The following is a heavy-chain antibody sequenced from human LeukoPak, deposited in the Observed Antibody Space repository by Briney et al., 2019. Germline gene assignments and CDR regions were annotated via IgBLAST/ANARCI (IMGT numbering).Heavy chain of an antibody. CDR2: IKQDGSEK. CDR3: AKGGPSYPYFYGMDV. CDR1: GFTFSSYW. V-gene: IGHV3-7*03. J-gene: IGHJ6*02. D-gene: IGHD3-10*01. Sequence: GGSLRLSCAASGFTFSSYWMSWVRQAPGKGLEWVANIKQDGSEKYYVDSVKGRFSISRDNTKGSLFLQLNSLRAEDTAVYYCAKGGPSYPYFYGMDVWGQGTTVTVSS.